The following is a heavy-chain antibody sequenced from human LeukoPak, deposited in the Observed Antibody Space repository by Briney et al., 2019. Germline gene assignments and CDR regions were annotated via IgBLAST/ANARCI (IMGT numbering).Heavy chain of an antibody. CDR3: ARGGYAYYYMDV. CDR2: IYYSGST. CDR1: GGSISSGYYY. V-gene: IGHV4-30-4*01. Sequence: PSETLSLTCTVSGGSISSGYYYWSWIRQPPGKGLEWIGYIYYSGSTYYNPSLKSRLTISVDTSKNQFSLKLSSVTAADTAVYYCARGGYAYYYMDVWGKGTTVTVSS. D-gene: IGHD5-12*01. J-gene: IGHJ6*03.